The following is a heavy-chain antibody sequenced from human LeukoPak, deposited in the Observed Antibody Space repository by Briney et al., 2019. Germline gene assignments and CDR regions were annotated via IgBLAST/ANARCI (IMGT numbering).Heavy chain of an antibody. D-gene: IGHD3-22*01. V-gene: IGHV4-39*01. CDR2: IYYSGST. Sequence: PSETLSLTCTVSGGSISSSSYYWGWIRQPPGTGLEWIVSIYYSGSTYYNPSLKSRVTISVDTSKNQFSLKLSSVTAADTAVYYCARHPATRSTYYYDSSGYYDYWGQGTLVTVSS. CDR3: ARHPATRSTYYYDSSGYYDY. J-gene: IGHJ4*02. CDR1: GGSISSSSYY.